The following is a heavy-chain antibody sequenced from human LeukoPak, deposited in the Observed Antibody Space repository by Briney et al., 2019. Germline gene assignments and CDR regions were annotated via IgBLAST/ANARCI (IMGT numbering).Heavy chain of an antibody. CDR3: ARVSAVVDTAMPFDY. CDR1: GGSFSGYY. D-gene: IGHD5-18*01. CDR2: INHSGST. V-gene: IGHV4-34*01. Sequence: PSETLSLTCAVYGGSFSGYYWSWIRQPPGKGLEWIGDINHSGSTNYNPSLKSRVTMSVDTSKNQFSLKLSSVTAADTAVYYCARVSAVVDTAMPFDYWGQGTLVTVSS. J-gene: IGHJ4*02.